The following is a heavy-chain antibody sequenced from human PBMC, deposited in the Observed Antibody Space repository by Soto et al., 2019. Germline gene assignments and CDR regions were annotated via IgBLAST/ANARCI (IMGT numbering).Heavy chain of an antibody. CDR1: GFPFSSYG. D-gene: IGHD4-17*01. CDR2: VSSSSTTI. J-gene: IGHJ6*02. V-gene: IGHV3-48*01. CDR3: YYGMDV. Sequence: GGSLRVSCAAAGFPFSSYGRNWVRQAPGKGLEWVSYVSSSSTTIYYADSVKGRFTISRDNAKNSLYLQMNSLRAYYGDYGYYYYGMDVWGQGTTVTVSS.